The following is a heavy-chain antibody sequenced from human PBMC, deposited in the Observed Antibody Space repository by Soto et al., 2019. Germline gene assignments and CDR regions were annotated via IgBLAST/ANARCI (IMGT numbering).Heavy chain of an antibody. D-gene: IGHD2-15*01. V-gene: IGHV1-69*01. CDR2: IIPIFGTA. J-gene: IGHJ4*02. CDR1: GGTFSSYA. Sequence: QVQLVQSGAEVKKPGSSVKVSCKASGGTFSSYAISWVRQAPGQGLEWMGGIIPIFGTANYAQKFQGRVTITADESTSTAYMELSSLRSEDMAVYYCAMIPGADIVVVVSGFNDYWGQGTLVTVSS. CDR3: AMIPGADIVVVVSGFNDY.